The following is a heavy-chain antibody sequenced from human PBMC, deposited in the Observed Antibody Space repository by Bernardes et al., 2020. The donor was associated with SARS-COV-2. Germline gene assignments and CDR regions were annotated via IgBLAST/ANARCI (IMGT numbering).Heavy chain of an antibody. CDR3: ARKPDYGDYFDY. Sequence: SVKVSYKASGGTFSSYTNRWVRQAPGHGREWMGRVTPILGIANYAQKFQGRVTITADKSPSTAYMELSSLRSEDTAVYYCARKPDYGDYFDYWGQGTLVTVSS. D-gene: IGHD4-17*01. CDR2: VTPILGIA. CDR1: GGTFSSYT. V-gene: IGHV1-69*02. J-gene: IGHJ4*02.